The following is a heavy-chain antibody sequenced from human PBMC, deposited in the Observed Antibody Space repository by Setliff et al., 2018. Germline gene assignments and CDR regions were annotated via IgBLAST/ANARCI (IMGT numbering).Heavy chain of an antibody. D-gene: IGHD6-13*01. Sequence: SETLSLTCTVSGVSISANHYWGWIRQPPGKGLEWIGSISYGGNTYYNPSLNSRVTISADTSKNQFSVRLSSVTAADTAVYYCARARKTFGIAAAGRGWFDPWGQGTLVTAPQ. CDR2: ISYGGNT. CDR3: ARARKTFGIAAAGRGWFDP. CDR1: GVSISANHY. V-gene: IGHV4-39*02. J-gene: IGHJ5*02.